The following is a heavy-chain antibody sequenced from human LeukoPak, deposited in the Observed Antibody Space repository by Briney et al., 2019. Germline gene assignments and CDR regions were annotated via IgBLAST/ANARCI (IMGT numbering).Heavy chain of an antibody. J-gene: IGHJ4*02. CDR3: AKARYQLLWDYFDY. CDR1: GFTFDDYA. Sequence: SLRLSCAASGFTFDDYAMHWVRQAPGKCLEWVSGISWNSGSICYADSVKGRFTISRDNAKNSLYLQMNSLRAEDTALYYCAKARYQLLWDYFDYWGQGTLVTVSS. V-gene: IGHV3-9*01. CDR2: ISWNSGSI. D-gene: IGHD2-2*01.